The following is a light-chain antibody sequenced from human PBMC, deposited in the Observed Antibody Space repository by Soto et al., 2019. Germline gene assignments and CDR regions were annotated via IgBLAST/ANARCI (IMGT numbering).Light chain of an antibody. CDR2: EAS. Sequence: IVLTQSPGTLSLSPGETATLSCRASQSISSTYLAWYQQKPGQAPRLLIYEASLRATGIPDRFSGSGSGTEFTLTISSMDPEDFAVYYGQYSGGSTNFGLGTLLE. CDR1: QSISSTY. J-gene: IGKJ5*01. CDR3: QYSGGSTN. V-gene: IGKV3-20*01.